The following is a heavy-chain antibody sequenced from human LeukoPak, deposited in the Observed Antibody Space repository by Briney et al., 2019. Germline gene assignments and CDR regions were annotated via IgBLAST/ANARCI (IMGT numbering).Heavy chain of an antibody. Sequence: SETLSLTCTVSGGSISSGDYYRSWIRQPPGKGLEWIGYIYYSGSTYYNPSLKSRVTISVDTSKNQFSLKLSSVTAADAAVYYCARGLFGGPTDYWGQGTLVTVSS. CDR1: GGSISSGDYY. V-gene: IGHV4-30-4*01. CDR2: IYYSGST. CDR3: ARGLFGGPTDY. D-gene: IGHD3-10*02. J-gene: IGHJ4*02.